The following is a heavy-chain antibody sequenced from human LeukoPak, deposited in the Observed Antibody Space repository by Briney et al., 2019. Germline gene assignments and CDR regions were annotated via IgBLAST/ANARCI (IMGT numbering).Heavy chain of an antibody. V-gene: IGHV3-30-3*01. CDR1: GFTFSSYA. D-gene: IGHD3-22*01. CDR3: ARDVSYYYDSSGYYFGFDY. Sequence: GGSLRLSCAASGFTFSSYAMHWVRQAPGKGLEWVAVISYDGSNKYYADSVKGRFTISRDNSKNTLYLQMNSLRAEDTAVYYCARDVSYYYDSSGYYFGFDYWGQGTLVTVSS. CDR2: ISYDGSNK. J-gene: IGHJ4*02.